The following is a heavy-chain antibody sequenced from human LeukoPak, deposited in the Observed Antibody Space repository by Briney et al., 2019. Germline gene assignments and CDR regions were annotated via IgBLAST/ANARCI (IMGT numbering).Heavy chain of an antibody. V-gene: IGHV3-30*04. J-gene: IGHJ4*02. CDR1: GFTFSSYA. CDR3: AREDNFVATIKGYFDY. D-gene: IGHD5-12*01. CDR2: ISYDGSNK. Sequence: PGRSLRLSCAASGFTFSSYAMHWVRQAPGKGLEWVAVISYDGSNKYYADSVKGRFTISRDNSKNTLYLQMNSLRAEDTAVYCCAREDNFVATIKGYFDYWGQGTLVTVSS.